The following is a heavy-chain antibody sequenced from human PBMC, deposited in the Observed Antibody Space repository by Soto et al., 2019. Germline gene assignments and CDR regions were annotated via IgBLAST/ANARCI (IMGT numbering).Heavy chain of an antibody. D-gene: IGHD6-19*01. CDR3: AKDQSYSSGSFDY. CDR1: GFTFSSYA. J-gene: IGHJ4*02. CDR2: ISGSGGST. V-gene: IGHV3-23*01. Sequence: GGSLRLSCAASGFTFSSYAMSWVRQAPGKGLEWVSAISGSGGSTYYADSGKGRFTISKDNSKNTLYLQMNSLRAEDTAVYYCAKDQSYSSGSFDYWGQGTLVTVSS.